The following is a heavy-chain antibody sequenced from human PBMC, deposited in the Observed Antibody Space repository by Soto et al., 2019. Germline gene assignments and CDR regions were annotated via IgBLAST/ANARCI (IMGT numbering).Heavy chain of an antibody. D-gene: IGHD6-19*01. J-gene: IGHJ4*02. CDR1: GYTFTGYA. Sequence: QVQLVQSGAEEKKPGASVKVSCKASGYTFTGYAIYWVRQAPGQRLEWMGWINPGNGNTKYSEKFQGRVTITRDTSASTAYMELSSLGSEDTAVYYCARSVAADYWGQGTLVTVSS. CDR2: INPGNGNT. CDR3: ARSVAADY. V-gene: IGHV1-3*05.